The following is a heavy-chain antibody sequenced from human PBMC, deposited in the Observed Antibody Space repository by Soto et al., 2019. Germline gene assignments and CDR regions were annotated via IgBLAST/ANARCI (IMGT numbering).Heavy chain of an antibody. V-gene: IGHV1-3*01. CDR2: INAGNGNT. CDR1: CYTFINYG. Sequence: ASVKVPCKASCYTFINYGISWVRQAPGQGLEWMGWINAGNGNTKYSQKFQGRVTITRDTSASTAYMELSSLRSEDTAVYYCARQAEGGDNYCYWGQGTLVTGSS. J-gene: IGHJ4*02. CDR3: ARQAEGGDNYCY. D-gene: IGHD5-12*01.